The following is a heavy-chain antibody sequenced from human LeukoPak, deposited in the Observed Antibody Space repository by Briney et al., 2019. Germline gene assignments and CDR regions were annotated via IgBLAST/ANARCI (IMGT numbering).Heavy chain of an antibody. CDR3: ARDLMEMATSPLDY. Sequence: ASVKVSCKASGYTFTAYYMHWVRQAPGQGLEWTGWINPNSGGTNYAQKFQGRVTMTRDTSISTAYMELSRLRSDDTAVYYCARDLMEMATSPLDYWGQGTLVTVSS. CDR2: INPNSGGT. D-gene: IGHD5-24*01. V-gene: IGHV1-2*02. CDR1: GYTFTAYY. J-gene: IGHJ4*02.